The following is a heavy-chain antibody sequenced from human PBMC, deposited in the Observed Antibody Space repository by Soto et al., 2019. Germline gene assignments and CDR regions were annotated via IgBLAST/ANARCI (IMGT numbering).Heavy chain of an antibody. D-gene: IGHD5-12*01. J-gene: IGHJ4*02. CDR3: AREGDGYNSVDY. Sequence: KSSETLSLTCTVSGGSISSGGYYWSWIRQHPGKGLEWIGYIYYSGSTYYNPSLKSRVTISVDTSKNQFSLKLSSVTAADTAVYYCAREGDGYNSVDYWGQGTLVTVSS. CDR1: GGSISSGGYY. CDR2: IYYSGST. V-gene: IGHV4-31*03.